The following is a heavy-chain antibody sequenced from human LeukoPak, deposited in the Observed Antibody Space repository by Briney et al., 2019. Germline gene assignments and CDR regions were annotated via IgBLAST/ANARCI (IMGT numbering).Heavy chain of an antibody. CDR3: ASSPPGYGVDY. Sequence: SVTVSCTASGGTFSSYAISWVRQAPGQGLEWMGGIIPIFGTANYAQKFQGRVTITADESTSTAYMELSSLRSEDTAVYYCASSPPGYGVDYWGQGTLVTVSS. J-gene: IGHJ4*02. CDR2: IIPIFGTA. D-gene: IGHD4-17*01. CDR1: GGTFSSYA. V-gene: IGHV1-69*13.